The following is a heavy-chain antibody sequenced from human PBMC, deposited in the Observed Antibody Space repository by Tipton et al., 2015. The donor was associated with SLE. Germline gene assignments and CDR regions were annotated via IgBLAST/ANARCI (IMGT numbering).Heavy chain of an antibody. J-gene: IGHJ4*02. V-gene: IGHV3-48*03. Sequence: LSLTCAASGFTFSSYEMNWVRQAPGKGLEWVSYISSSGSTIYYADSVKGRFTISRDNAKNSLYLQMNSLRAEDTAVYYCARANSIAVAGFDYWGQGTLVTVSS. D-gene: IGHD6-19*01. CDR3: ARANSIAVAGFDY. CDR1: GFTFSSYE. CDR2: ISSSGSTI.